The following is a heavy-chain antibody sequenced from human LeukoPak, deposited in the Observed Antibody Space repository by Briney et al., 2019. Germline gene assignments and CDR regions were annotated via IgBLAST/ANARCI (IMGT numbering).Heavy chain of an antibody. J-gene: IGHJ3*02. D-gene: IGHD3-22*01. V-gene: IGHV1-18*01. CDR1: GYTFTSYG. CDR2: ISAYNGNT. Sequence: ASVKVSCKASGYTFTSYGISWVRQAPGQGLERMGWISAYNGNTNYAQKFQGRVTITRDTSASTAYMELSSLRSEDTAVYYCARRRLDSSGYYWAVYAFDIWGQGTMVTVSS. CDR3: ARRRLDSSGYYWAVYAFDI.